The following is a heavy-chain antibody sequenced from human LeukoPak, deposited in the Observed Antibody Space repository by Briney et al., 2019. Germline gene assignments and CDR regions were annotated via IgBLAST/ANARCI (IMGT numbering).Heavy chain of an antibody. CDR3: ARAARDYCSSTSCYGGFYYYYYMDV. D-gene: IGHD2-2*01. J-gene: IGHJ6*03. CDR1: GGTFSSYA. V-gene: IGHV1-69*05. Sequence: AAPVKVSCKASGGTFSSYAISWVRQTPGQGLEWTGGIIPIFGTANYAQKFQGRVTITTDESTSTAYMELSSLRSEDTAVYYCARAARDYCSSTSCYGGFYYYYYMDVWGKGTTVTVSS. CDR2: IIPIFGTA.